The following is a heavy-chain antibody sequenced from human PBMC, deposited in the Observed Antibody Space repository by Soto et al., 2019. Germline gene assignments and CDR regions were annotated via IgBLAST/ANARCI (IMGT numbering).Heavy chain of an antibody. CDR2: IYYSGST. V-gene: IGHV4-31*03. D-gene: IGHD2-2*01. J-gene: IGHJ4*02. CDR3: ARFSLDCSSTSCYEGICHIMVATCLYYFDY. CDR1: GGSISSGGYY. Sequence: PSETLSLTCTVSGGSISSGGYYWSWIRQHPGKGLEWIGYIYYSGSTYHNPSLKSRVTISVDTSKNQFSLKLSSVTAADTAVYYCARFSLDCSSTSCYEGICHIMVATCLYYFDYWGKGTLVTVPS.